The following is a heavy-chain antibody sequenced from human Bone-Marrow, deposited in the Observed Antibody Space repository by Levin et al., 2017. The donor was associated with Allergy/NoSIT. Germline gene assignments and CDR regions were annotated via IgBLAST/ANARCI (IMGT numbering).Heavy chain of an antibody. Sequence: LRLSCALSGGSISSGCSSWSWLRQPPGMGLEWIVYIFHTGSTYYNSFLKSRATISVDRYKNQFSLKLTSVTAADTAVYYCARSFTMLRGGFDPWGQGILVTVSS. V-gene: IGHV4-30-2*01. CDR1: GGSISSGCSS. CDR2: IFHTGST. D-gene: IGHD3-10*01. J-gene: IGHJ5*02. CDR3: ARSFTMLRGGFDP.